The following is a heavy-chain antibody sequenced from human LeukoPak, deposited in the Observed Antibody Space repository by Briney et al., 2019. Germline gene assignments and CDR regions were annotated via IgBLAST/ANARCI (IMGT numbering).Heavy chain of an antibody. V-gene: IGHV4-59*08. CDR3: ARVVASTSIDS. Sequence: PSETLSLTCTVSGGSIRSYYWSWIRQPPGKGLEWIGYIYYSGSTNYNPSLKSRVTISVDTSKNRFSLKLTSVTAADTAVYYCARVVASTSIDSWGQGTLVTVSS. J-gene: IGHJ4*02. D-gene: IGHD2-15*01. CDR1: GGSIRSYY. CDR2: IYYSGST.